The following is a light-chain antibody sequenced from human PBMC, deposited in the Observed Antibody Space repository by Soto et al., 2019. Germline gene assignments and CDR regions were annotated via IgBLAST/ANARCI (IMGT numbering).Light chain of an antibody. CDR3: QQSYSTLS. CDR2: AAS. Sequence: DIQMTQSPSSLSAYVGDRVTITCRTSQIISTYLNWYQQKPGTAPKLLIYAASSLQSGVPSRFSGSGSGTDFTLTISSLQPEDFATYYCQQSYSTLSFGPGNKVDI. CDR1: QIISTY. J-gene: IGKJ3*01. V-gene: IGKV1-39*01.